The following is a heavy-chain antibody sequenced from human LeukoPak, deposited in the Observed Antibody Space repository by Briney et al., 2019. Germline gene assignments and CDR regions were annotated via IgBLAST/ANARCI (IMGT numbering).Heavy chain of an antibody. J-gene: IGHJ4*02. CDR1: GYTFTGYY. D-gene: IGHD3-22*01. Sequence: ASVTVSCKASGYTFTGYYMHWVRQAPGQGLEWMGWINPNSGGTNYAQKFQGRVTMTRDTSISTAYMELSRLRSDDTAVYYCARDEGSSGYYWEFDYWGQGTLVTVSS. V-gene: IGHV1-2*02. CDR2: INPNSGGT. CDR3: ARDEGSSGYYWEFDY.